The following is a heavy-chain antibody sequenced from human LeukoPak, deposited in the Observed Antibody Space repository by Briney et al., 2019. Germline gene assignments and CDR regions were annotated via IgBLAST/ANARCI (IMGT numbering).Heavy chain of an antibody. D-gene: IGHD4/OR15-4a*01. CDR2: IRYDGSNK. V-gene: IGHV3-30*02. CDR1: GFTFSSYG. J-gene: IGHJ4*02. Sequence: RCLRLSSAASGFTFSSYGMHWVRQAPGKGLDWVAFIRYDGSNKYYADSVRGRFTFSRDNSKNTLFLQMNSLRPEDTAVYYCAKGLDYGLDYWGQGTLVTVSS. CDR3: AKGLDYGLDY.